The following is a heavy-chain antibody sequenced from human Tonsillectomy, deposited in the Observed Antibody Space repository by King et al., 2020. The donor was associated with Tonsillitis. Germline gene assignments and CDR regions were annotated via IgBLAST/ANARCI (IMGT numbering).Heavy chain of an antibody. CDR2: ISYDGSNK. D-gene: IGHD3-3*01. CDR3: ARRRIITIISAGAFDI. J-gene: IGHJ3*02. Sequence: VQLVESGGGVVQPGRSLRLSCAASGFTFSSYAMHWVRQAPGKGLEWVAVISYDGSNKYYADSVKGRFTISRDNSKNTLYLQMNSLRPEDTAGYYCARRRIITIISAGAFDIWGQGTMVTVSS. V-gene: IGHV3-30-3*01. CDR1: GFTFSSYA.